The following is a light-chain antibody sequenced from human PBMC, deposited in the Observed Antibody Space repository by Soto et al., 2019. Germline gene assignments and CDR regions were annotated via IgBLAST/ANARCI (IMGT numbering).Light chain of an antibody. CDR3: QQRRGA. J-gene: IGKJ4*01. Sequence: EIVLSQSPATLSLSPGERATLSCRASQSINSYLAWYQQKPGQAPRLLIYDASNRATGIPARFSGSGSGTDFTLTISSLEPEDFAVYYCQQRRGAFGGRTNVDI. CDR2: DAS. CDR1: QSINSY. V-gene: IGKV3-11*01.